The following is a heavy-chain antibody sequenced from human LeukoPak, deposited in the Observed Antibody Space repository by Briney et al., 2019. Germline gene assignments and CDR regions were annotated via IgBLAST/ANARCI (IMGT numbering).Heavy chain of an antibody. V-gene: IGHV3-23*01. CDR3: AKHVYGGNLLPET. J-gene: IGHJ4*02. Sequence: GGSLRLSCAASGFTFNTYAMSWVRQAPGGGLEWVSTLSGSGGNTNYADSVEGRFTISRDNSKNTLYLQMNSLRAEDTAIYYCAKHVYGGNLLPETWGQGTLVTVSS. CDR1: GFTFNTYA. CDR2: LSGSGGNT. D-gene: IGHD4-23*01.